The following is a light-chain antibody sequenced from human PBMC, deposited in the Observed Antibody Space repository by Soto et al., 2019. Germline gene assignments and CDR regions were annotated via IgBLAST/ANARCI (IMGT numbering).Light chain of an antibody. V-gene: IGKV3-11*01. CDR2: DAS. Sequence: EIVLTQSPGTLSLSPGERATLSCRASQSVSSSYLAWYQQKPGQAPRLLIYDASNRATGIPARFSGSGSGTDFTLTISSLEPEDSAVYYCQQRGNFAFGGGTKVEIK. J-gene: IGKJ4*01. CDR3: QQRGNFA. CDR1: QSVSSSY.